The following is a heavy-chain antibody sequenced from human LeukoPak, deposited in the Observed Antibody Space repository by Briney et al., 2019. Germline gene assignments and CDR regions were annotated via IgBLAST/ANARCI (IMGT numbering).Heavy chain of an antibody. J-gene: IGHJ3*02. Sequence: PGRSLRLSCAASGFTFSRHGIHWVRQAPGKGLEWVAVISYDGSNKYYVDSVKGRFTISRDNSKNTLYLQMNSLRAEDTALYYCAKGPRQWLVLDGFDIWGQGTMVTVSS. CDR1: GFTFSRHG. V-gene: IGHV3-30*18. CDR2: ISYDGSNK. D-gene: IGHD6-19*01. CDR3: AKGPRQWLVLDGFDI.